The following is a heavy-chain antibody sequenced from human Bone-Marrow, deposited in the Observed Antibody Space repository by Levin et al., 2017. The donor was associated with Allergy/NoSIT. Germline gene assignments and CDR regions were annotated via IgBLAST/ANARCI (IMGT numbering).Heavy chain of an antibody. J-gene: IGHJ5*02. V-gene: IGHV3-15*01. CDR3: TTLGLRP. CDR1: GFSFSNAW. D-gene: IGHD3-16*01. Sequence: GESLKISCAASGFSFSNAWMSWVRQAPGKGLEWVARIKSKTDGGTTDHAAPVKGRFTISRDDSKNTLYLQMSSLKTEDTAVYYCTTLGLRPWGQGTLVTVSS. CDR2: IKSKTDGGTT.